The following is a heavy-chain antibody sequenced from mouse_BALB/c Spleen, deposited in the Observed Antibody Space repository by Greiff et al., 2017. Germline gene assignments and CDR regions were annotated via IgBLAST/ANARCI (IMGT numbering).Heavy chain of an antibody. CDR1: GFTFSDYY. D-gene: IGHD1-1*02. CDR3: ARDMGGTGAMDY. J-gene: IGHJ4*01. V-gene: IGHV5-4*02. CDR2: ISDGGSYT. Sequence: EVKLMESGGGLVKPGGSLKLSCAASGFTFSDYYMYWVRQTPEKRLEWVATISDGGSYTYYPDSVKGRFTISRDNAKNNLYLQMSSLKSEDTAMYYCARDMGGTGAMDYWGQGTSVTVSS.